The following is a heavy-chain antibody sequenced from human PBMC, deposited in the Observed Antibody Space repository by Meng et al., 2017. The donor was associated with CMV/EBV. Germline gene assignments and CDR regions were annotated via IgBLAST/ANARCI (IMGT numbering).Heavy chain of an antibody. V-gene: IGHV3-53*01. CDR3: ARGRRVGPDY. CDR1: GFTVSSNY. D-gene: IGHD1-26*01. Sequence: GGSLRRSCAASGFTVSSNYMSWVRQAPGKGLEWVSVIYSGGSTYYADSVKGRFTISRDNSKNTLYLQMNSLRAEDTAVYYCARGRRVGPDYWGQGTLVTVSS. J-gene: IGHJ4*02. CDR2: IYSGGST.